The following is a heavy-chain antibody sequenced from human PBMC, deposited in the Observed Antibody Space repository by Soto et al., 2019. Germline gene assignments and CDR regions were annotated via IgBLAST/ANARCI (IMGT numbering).Heavy chain of an antibody. CDR1: DFDFSRYG. V-gene: IGHV3-30*03. J-gene: IGHJ4*02. CDR2: SSYDGRET. Sequence: GGSLRLSCAASDFDFSRYGIHWVRQAPGKGLEWVAASSYDGRETFYADSAKGRFTVSKEMSKNTAFLQMNALRHEDTAVYFCARDSRWPILNFAHWGQGTPVTVSS. CDR3: ARDSRWPILNFAH. D-gene: IGHD2-15*01.